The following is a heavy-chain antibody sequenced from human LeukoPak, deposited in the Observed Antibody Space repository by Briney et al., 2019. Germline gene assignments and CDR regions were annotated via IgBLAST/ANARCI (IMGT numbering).Heavy chain of an antibody. V-gene: IGHV3-73*01. J-gene: IGHJ4*02. CDR3: TQSNY. CDR2: IRSKADNYAT. Sequence: GGSLILSCAASGFTFSGSPILWVRQASGKGLEWVGRIRSKADNYATAYAASVQGRCTISRDDSKSTAYLQLNSLKTEDTAVYYCTQSNYWGQGALVTVSS. CDR1: GFTFSGSP.